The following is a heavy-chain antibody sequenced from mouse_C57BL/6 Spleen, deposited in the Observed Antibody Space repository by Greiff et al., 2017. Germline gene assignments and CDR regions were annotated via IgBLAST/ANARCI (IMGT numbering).Heavy chain of an antibody. V-gene: IGHV1-78*01. CDR2: IYPRDGST. CDR3: ATDYYGGSYVGLYWYFDV. CDR1: GYTFTDHT. Sequence: QVQLQQSDAELVKPGASVKISCKVSGYTFTDHTIHWMKQRPEQGLEWIGYIYPRDGSTKYNEKFKGKATLTADKSSSTAYMQLNSLTSEDSAVYYCATDYYGGSYVGLYWYFDVWGTGTTVTVSS. D-gene: IGHD1-1*01. J-gene: IGHJ1*03.